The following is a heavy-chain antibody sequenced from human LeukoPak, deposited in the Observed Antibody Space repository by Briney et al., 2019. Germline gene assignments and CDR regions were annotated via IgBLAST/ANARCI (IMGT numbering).Heavy chain of an antibody. CDR1: GGSISSYY. J-gene: IGHJ1*01. V-gene: IGHV4-59*06. CDR3: ARAGSGWNGYFQH. Sequence: SEALSLTCTVSGGSISSYYWSWIRQPPGKGLEWIGYIYYSGSTYYNPSLKSRVTISVDTSKNQFSLKLSSVTAADTAVYYCARAGSGWNGYFQHWGQGTLVTVSS. CDR2: IYYSGST. D-gene: IGHD6-19*01.